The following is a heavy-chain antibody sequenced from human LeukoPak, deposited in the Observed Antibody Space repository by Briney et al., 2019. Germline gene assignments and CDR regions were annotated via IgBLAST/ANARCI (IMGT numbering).Heavy chain of an antibody. D-gene: IGHD3-22*01. V-gene: IGHV3-23*01. CDR2: ISGSGGTT. CDR3: ARDWETLTYYDSSGQEY. Sequence: GGSLSLSCAASGFSFSSYAMSWVRQPPGKGLEWVSAISGSGGTTYYPDSVKGRLTISRDNSKNTLYLQMNSLRAEDTAIYFCARDWETLTYYDSSGQEYWGQGTMVTVSS. J-gene: IGHJ3*01. CDR1: GFSFSSYA.